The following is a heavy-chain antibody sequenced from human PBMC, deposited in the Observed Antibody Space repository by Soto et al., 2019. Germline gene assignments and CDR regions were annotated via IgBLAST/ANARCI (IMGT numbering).Heavy chain of an antibody. CDR1: GSYR. V-gene: IGHV4-61*01. J-gene: IGHJ5*02. D-gene: IGHD4-17*01. CDR2: VYYSGNT. Sequence: GSYRWSWIRQKKGKGLEWIGYVYYSGNTNYNPSLKSRVTISVDTSKNQFSLKLGSVTAADTAVYYCTKIPSADYGGSFDPSGQATLLTV. CDR3: TKIPSADYGGSFDP.